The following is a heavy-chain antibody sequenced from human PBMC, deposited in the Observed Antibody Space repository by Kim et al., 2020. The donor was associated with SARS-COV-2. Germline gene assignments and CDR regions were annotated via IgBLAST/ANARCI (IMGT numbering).Heavy chain of an antibody. V-gene: IGHV1-2*06. J-gene: IGHJ4*02. CDR2: INPNSGST. CDR3: ATGIAVGGTGAYFDF. Sequence: ASVKVYCKASGYTFTGYYMHWVRQAPGQGLEWMGRINPNSGSTNYAQNFQGRVTMTRDTSISTAYMELSRLRSDDTAVYYCATGIAVGGTGAYFDFWGQGTLVTVSS. D-gene: IGHD6-19*01. CDR1: GYTFTGYY.